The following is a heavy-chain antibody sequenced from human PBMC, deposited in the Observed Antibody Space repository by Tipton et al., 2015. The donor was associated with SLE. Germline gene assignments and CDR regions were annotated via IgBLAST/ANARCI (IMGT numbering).Heavy chain of an antibody. D-gene: IGHD3-22*01. CDR1: GGSFSGYY. J-gene: IGHJ3*02. V-gene: IGHV4-59*12. CDR2: IYYSGST. Sequence: LRLSCAVYGGSFSGYYWSWIRQPPGKGLEWIGYIYYSGSTNYNPSLKSRVTISVDTSKNQFSLKLSSVTAADTAVYYCARDRYYYDSSGYYPLDAFDIWGQGTMVTVSS. CDR3: ARDRYYYDSSGYYPLDAFDI.